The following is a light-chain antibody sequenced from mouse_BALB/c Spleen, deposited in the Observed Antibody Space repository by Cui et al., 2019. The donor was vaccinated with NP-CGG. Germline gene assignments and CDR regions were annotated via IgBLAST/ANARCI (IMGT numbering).Light chain of an antibody. CDR3: ALWYSNHWV. CDR2: GTN. CDR1: TGAVTTSNY. J-gene: IGLJ1*01. Sequence: QAVVTQKSALTTSPGETVTLTCRSSTGAVTTSNYANWVQEKIDHLFTGLIGGTNNRAPGVPARFSGSLIGDKAALTITGAQTEDETIYFCALWYSNHWVFGGGTKLTVL. V-gene: IGLV1*01.